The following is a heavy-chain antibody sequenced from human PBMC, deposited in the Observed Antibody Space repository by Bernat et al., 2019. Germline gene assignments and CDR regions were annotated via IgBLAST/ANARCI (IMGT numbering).Heavy chain of an antibody. D-gene: IGHD6-13*01. V-gene: IGHV3-30-3*01. CDR3: AAAVGY. CDR1: GFTFSSYA. CDR2: ISYDGSNK. Sequence: QVQLVESGGGVVQPGRSLRLSCAASGFTFSSYAMHWVRQAPGKGLEWVAVISYDGSNKYYADSVKGRFTISRDNSKNTLYLQMSSLRAEDTAVYYCAAAVGYWGQGTLVTVSS. J-gene: IGHJ4*02.